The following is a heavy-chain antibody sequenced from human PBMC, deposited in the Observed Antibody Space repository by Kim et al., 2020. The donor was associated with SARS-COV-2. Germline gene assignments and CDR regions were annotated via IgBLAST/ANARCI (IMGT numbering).Heavy chain of an antibody. CDR3: AKDILLPRKRIAGAGTFYFFGMDV. D-gene: IGHD6-13*01. V-gene: IGHV3-9*01. J-gene: IGHJ6*02. CDR1: GFTFGDYA. Sequence: GGSLRLSCAGSGFTFGDYAMHWVRQVPGKGLEWVSSVSGNSASVGYVDSVKGRFTISRDNAKNSLFLQMNSLRPEDTALYYCAKDILLPRKRIAGAGTFYFFGMDVWGQGTTVTVSS. CDR2: VSGNSASV.